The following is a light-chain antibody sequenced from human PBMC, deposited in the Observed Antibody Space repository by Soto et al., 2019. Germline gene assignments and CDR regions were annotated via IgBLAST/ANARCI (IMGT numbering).Light chain of an antibody. CDR2: DVS. CDR1: SSDVGGYNY. Sequence: QSALTQPASVSGSPGQSIAISCTGTSSDVGGYNYVSWYQQHPGKAPKLILCDVSNRPSGVSDRFSGSKSGNTASLTISGLQTEDEADYYCSSYTTSSTYVFGTGTKVTV. J-gene: IGLJ1*01. V-gene: IGLV2-14*01. CDR3: SSYTTSSTYV.